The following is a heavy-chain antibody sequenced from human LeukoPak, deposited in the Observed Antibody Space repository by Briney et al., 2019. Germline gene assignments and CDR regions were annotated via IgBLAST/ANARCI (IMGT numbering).Heavy chain of an antibody. CDR1: GGSISSGGYY. J-gene: IGHJ5*02. V-gene: IGHV4-31*03. CDR3: ARARDYYGSGSYCFDP. Sequence: SETLSLTCTVSGGSISSGGYYWSWIRQHPGKGLEWIGYIYYSGSTYYNPSLKSRVTLSVDTSKNQFSLKLSSVTAADTAVYYCARARDYYGSGSYCFDPWGQGTLVTVSS. D-gene: IGHD3-10*01. CDR2: IYYSGST.